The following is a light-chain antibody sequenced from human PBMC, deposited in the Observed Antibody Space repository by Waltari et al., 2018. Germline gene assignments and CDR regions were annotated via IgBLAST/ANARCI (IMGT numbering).Light chain of an antibody. CDR1: QNINNY. V-gene: IGKV1-39*01. J-gene: IGKJ1*01. CDR3: QQSYNTPQT. Sequence: DIQMTQSTSSLSASVGDRVPITCRASQNINNYLNWYQQKPGKAPKLLIYGATSLQSGVPSRFSGSGSGTGFTLSITSLQPEDFATYYCQQSYNTPQTFGQGTKVEIK. CDR2: GAT.